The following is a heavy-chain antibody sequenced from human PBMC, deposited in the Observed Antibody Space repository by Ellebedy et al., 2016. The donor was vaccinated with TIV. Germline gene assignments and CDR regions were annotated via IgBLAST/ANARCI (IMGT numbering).Heavy chain of an antibody. CDR3: ARDGLHSSGWYCDY. J-gene: IGHJ4*02. D-gene: IGHD3-22*01. CDR2: IASTGSTGGT. V-gene: IGHV4-4*07. Sequence: MPSETLSLTCTVSGGSISSYYWSWIRQPAGKGLEWIGRIASTGSTGGTTYSPSLKSRITMSVDRSKNQFSLKLSSVTAADTAVYYCARDGLHSSGWYCDYWGQGTQVTVSS. CDR1: GGSISSYY.